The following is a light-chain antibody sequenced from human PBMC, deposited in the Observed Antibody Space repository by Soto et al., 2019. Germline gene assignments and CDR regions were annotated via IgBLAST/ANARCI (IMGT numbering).Light chain of an antibody. CDR2: DAS. CDR3: QQRSNWPPVT. Sequence: EIILTQSPASLSVSPGERATLSCRASQSVNNNLAWYQQKRGQAPRLLIYDASNRATGIPARFSGSGSGTDFTLTISSLEPEDFAVYYCQQRSNWPPVTFGQGTRLEIK. V-gene: IGKV3-11*01. CDR1: QSVNNN. J-gene: IGKJ5*01.